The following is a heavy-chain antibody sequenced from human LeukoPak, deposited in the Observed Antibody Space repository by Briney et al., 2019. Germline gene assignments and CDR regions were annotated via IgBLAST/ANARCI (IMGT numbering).Heavy chain of an antibody. V-gene: IGHV4-59*01. CDR1: GGSISSYY. J-gene: IGHJ6*02. D-gene: IGHD3-16*01. CDR2: IYYSGST. Sequence: SETLSLTCTVSGGSISSYYWSWIRQPPGKGLEWIGYIYYSGSTNYNPSLKSRVTISVDTSKNQFSLKLSSVTAADTAVYYCARTGAVHGMDVWGQGTTVTVSS. CDR3: ARTGAVHGMDV.